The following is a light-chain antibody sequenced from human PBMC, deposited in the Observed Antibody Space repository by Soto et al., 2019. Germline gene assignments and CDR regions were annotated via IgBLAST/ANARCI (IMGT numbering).Light chain of an antibody. CDR2: DAS. J-gene: IGKJ1*01. CDR3: QQYYSFPRT. V-gene: IGKV3D-7*01. CDR1: QDIGSH. Sequence: EVILTQSPATLSLSPWDRATLSCRASQDIGSHLTWYQHKYGQSPRLLIYDASIRATGIPARFSGSGSGTDFTLTISCLQSEDFATYYCQQYYSFPRTFGQGTKVDIK.